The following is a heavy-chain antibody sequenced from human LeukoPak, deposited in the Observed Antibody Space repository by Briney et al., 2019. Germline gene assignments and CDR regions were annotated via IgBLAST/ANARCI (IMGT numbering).Heavy chain of an antibody. D-gene: IGHD6-13*01. Sequence: SETLSLTCTVSGGSIRSSSNYWGWIRQPPGKGLEWIGSLYYSGSNFYNPSLKSRVTISADTSKNQFSLKLSSVTAADTAVYYCARGDSSSLYTSFAYFDYWGQGTLVTVSS. J-gene: IGHJ4*02. CDR1: GGSIRSSSNY. CDR3: ARGDSSSLYTSFAYFDY. V-gene: IGHV4-39*07. CDR2: LYYSGSN.